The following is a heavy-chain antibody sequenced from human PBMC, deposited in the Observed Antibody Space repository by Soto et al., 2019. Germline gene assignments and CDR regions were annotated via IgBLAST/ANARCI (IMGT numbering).Heavy chain of an antibody. CDR2: IYHSGST. CDR3: ATAAMGSSSWWFDY. J-gene: IGHJ4*02. Sequence: SETLSLTCALSGGSLSSSNCWSWVRRPPGKGLEWIGEIYHSGSTNYNPSLKSRVTISVDKSKNQFSLKLSSVTAADTALEYSATAAMGSSSWWFDYWGQGTLVTVS. D-gene: IGHD6-13*01. CDR1: GGSLSSSNC. V-gene: IGHV4-4*02.